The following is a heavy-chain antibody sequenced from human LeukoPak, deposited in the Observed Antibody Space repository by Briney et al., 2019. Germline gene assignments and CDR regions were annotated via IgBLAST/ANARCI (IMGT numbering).Heavy chain of an antibody. CDR3: ARDSKGLEEGFDY. D-gene: IGHD1-1*01. Sequence: GASVKVSFKASGYTFTSYYMHWVRQAPGQGLEWMGIINPSGGSTSYAQKFQGRVTMTRDMSTSTVYMELSSLRSEDTAVYYCARDSKGLEEGFDYWGQGTLVTVSS. CDR2: INPSGGST. V-gene: IGHV1-46*01. CDR1: GYTFTSYY. J-gene: IGHJ4*02.